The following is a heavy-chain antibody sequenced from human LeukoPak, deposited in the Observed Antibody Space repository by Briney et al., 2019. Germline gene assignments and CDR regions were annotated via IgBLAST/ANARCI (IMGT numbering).Heavy chain of an antibody. CDR3: AREKYYYDSSGYYGY. J-gene: IGHJ4*02. CDR1: GFTFSSYA. V-gene: IGHV3-48*03. D-gene: IGHD3-22*01. Sequence: GGSLRLSCAASGFTFSSYAISWVRQAPGKGLEWVSYISSSGSTMYYADSVKGRFTISRDNAKNSLYLQMNSLRAEDTAVYYCAREKYYYDSSGYYGYWGQGTLVTVSS. CDR2: ISSSGSTM.